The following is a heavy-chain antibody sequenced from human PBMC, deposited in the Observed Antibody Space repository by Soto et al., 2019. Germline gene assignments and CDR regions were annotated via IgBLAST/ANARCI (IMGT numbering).Heavy chain of an antibody. D-gene: IGHD2-2*01. CDR2: FRESGGTT. J-gene: IGHJ4*01. CDR3: AKDSRWAIISPTHDY. Sequence: GGSMRLSCAVSGFGFTFSTAAMIWVRQAPGKGLEWVSTFRESGGTTHYANSVKGRFTISRDTSKKMLYLQMNSLRAEDTAIFFCAKDSRWAIISPTHDYLGNRTLVTGSS. CDR1: GFGFTFSTAA. V-gene: IGHV3-23*01.